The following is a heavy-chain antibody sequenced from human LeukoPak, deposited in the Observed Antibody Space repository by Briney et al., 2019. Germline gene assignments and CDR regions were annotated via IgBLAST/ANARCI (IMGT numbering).Heavy chain of an antibody. Sequence: SETLSLTCPVSGGSISSYYWSWIRPPPGKGREWIGCIYYSGSTNYNPSLKSRVTISVDTSKNQFSLKLSSVTAADTAVYYCARERYYYDSSGTDAFDIWGQGTMVTVSS. V-gene: IGHV4-59*01. CDR2: IYYSGST. CDR1: GGSISSYY. CDR3: ARERYYYDSSGTDAFDI. D-gene: IGHD3-22*01. J-gene: IGHJ3*02.